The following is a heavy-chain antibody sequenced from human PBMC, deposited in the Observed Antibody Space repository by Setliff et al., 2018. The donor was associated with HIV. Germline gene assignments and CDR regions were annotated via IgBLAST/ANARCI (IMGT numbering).Heavy chain of an antibody. CDR1: GYKFTDYY. Sequence: SVKVSCKASGYKFTDYYIHWVRQAPGQGLEWMGGIIPIFGTANYAQKFQGRVTITADESTSTAYMELSSLRSEDTAVYYCARGAGWSAPSDYWGQGTLVTVSS. V-gene: IGHV1-69*13. CDR3: ARGAGWSAPSDY. J-gene: IGHJ4*02. D-gene: IGHD3-3*01. CDR2: IIPIFGTA.